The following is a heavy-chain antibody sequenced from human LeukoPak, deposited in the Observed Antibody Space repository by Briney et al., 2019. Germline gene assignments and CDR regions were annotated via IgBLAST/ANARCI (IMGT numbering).Heavy chain of an antibody. V-gene: IGHV3-21*01. CDR1: GFTFSSYN. J-gene: IGHJ4*02. CDR2: ISSRSSYR. CDR3: ARDGGAGSYYLDY. Sequence: GGSLRLSCAASGFTFSSYNMNWVRQAPGKGLEWVSYISSRSSYRYYADSVKGRFTISRDNAKNSLYLQMNSLRAEDTAVYYCARDGGAGSYYLDYWGQGTLVTVSS. D-gene: IGHD6-19*01.